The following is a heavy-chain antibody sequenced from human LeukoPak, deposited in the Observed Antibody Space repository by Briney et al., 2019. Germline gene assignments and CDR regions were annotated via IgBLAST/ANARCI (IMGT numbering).Heavy chain of an antibody. J-gene: IGHJ4*02. D-gene: IGHD1-1*01. CDR1: GFTFSSYW. Sequence: GGTLRLSCAASGFTFSSYWMSWVRQAPGKGLEWVANMKQDGSDKYYVDSVKGRFTISRDNAKNSLYLQMNSLRAEDTAVYYCARDRGTWNDDGFDYWGQGTLVTVSS. V-gene: IGHV3-7*03. CDR2: MKQDGSDK. CDR3: ARDRGTWNDDGFDY.